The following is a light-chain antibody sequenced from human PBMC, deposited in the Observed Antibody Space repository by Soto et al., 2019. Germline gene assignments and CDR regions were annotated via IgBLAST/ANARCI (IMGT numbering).Light chain of an antibody. CDR1: SSDVGGYQD. Sequence: QSALTQPPSASGSPGQSVTISCTGTSSDVGGYQDVSWYQQHPGKAPKLMIFEVNKRPSGVPDRFSGVKSGNTASLTVSGLQAEDEADYYCSSYAGINNLGVFGTGTKVTVL. CDR2: EVN. CDR3: SSYAGINNLGV. V-gene: IGLV2-8*01. J-gene: IGLJ1*01.